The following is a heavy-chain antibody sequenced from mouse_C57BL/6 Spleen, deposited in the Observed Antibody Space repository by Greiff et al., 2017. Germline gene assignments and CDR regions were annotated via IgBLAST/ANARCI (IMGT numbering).Heavy chain of an antibody. Sequence: VQLVESGPELVKPGASVKISCKASGYAFSSSWMNWVKQRPGKGLEWIGRIYPGDGDTNYNGKFKGKATLTADKSSSTAYMQLSSLTSEDSAVYFCARPDYYGSSYVGYFDVWGTGTTVTVSS. J-gene: IGHJ1*03. CDR1: GYAFSSSW. D-gene: IGHD1-1*01. V-gene: IGHV1-82*01. CDR2: IYPGDGDT. CDR3: ARPDYYGSSYVGYFDV.